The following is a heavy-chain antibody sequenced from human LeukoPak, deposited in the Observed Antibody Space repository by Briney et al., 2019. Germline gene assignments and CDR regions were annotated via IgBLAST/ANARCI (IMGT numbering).Heavy chain of an antibody. Sequence: GGSLRLSCAAPGFTFTGHAMTWVRQAPGKGLEWVAVISGSGGTTYYADSVKGRFIISRDNSKNTLYLQMNSLTGADTALYYCAKDRYGDYSFEHWGQGALVAVSS. V-gene: IGHV3-23*01. CDR3: AKDRYGDYSFEH. D-gene: IGHD4-17*01. J-gene: IGHJ4*02. CDR1: GFTFTGHA. CDR2: ISGSGGTT.